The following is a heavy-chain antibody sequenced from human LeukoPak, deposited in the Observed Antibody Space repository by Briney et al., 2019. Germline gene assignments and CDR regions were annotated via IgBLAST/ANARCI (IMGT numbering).Heavy chain of an antibody. V-gene: IGHV4-59*01. J-gene: IGHJ4*02. CDR2: IYYSGST. D-gene: IGHD6-6*01. CDR3: ARLSSIAAPTFDY. Sequence: SETLSLTFTVSGGSISSYYWSWIRQPPGKGLEWLGYIYYSGSTNYNPSLKSRVTISVDTSKNQFSLKLSSVTAADTAVYYCARLSSIAAPTFDYWGQGTLVTVSS. CDR1: GGSISSYY.